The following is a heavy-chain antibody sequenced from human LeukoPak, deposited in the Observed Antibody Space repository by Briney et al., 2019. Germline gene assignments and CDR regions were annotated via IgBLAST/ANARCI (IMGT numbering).Heavy chain of an antibody. V-gene: IGHV4-39*07. CDR1: GGSISSSSYY. CDR2: IYYTGST. CDR3: ARITVITFGGVIVKD. D-gene: IGHD3-16*02. Sequence: SSETLSLTCTVSGGSISSSSYYWGWIRQPPGKGLEWIGSIYYTGSTNYNPSLKSRVTISLDTSKNQFSLKLSSVTAADTAVYYCARITVITFGGVIVKDWGQGTLVTVSS. J-gene: IGHJ4*02.